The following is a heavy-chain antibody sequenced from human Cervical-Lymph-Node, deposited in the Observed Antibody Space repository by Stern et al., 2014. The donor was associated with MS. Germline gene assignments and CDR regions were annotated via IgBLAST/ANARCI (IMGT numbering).Heavy chain of an antibody. J-gene: IGHJ5*01. D-gene: IGHD4-17*01. CDR3: ARLKGGFYKFYGIDS. CDR2: IDVSGSA. V-gene: IGHV4-61*02. Sequence: MQLVESGAGLEKPSQTLKLTCAVSGGTIRRGSNHWIRNRPHAGMGLQWSGGIDVSGSASYNPSLTSRVTISMDMSKNQFSLNLNSVIASDTALYFCARLKGGFYKFYGIDSWGQGTLVTVSS. CDR1: GGTIRRGSNH.